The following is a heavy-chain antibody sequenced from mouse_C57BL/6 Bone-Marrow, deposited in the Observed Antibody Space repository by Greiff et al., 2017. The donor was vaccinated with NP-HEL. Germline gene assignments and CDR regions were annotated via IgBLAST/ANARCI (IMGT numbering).Heavy chain of an antibody. CDR1: GFTFSSYG. CDR3: ARHALYDYDDY. D-gene: IGHD2-4*01. J-gene: IGHJ2*01. Sequence: EVQRVESGGDLVKPGGSLKLSCAASGFTFSSYGMSWVRQTPDKRLEWVATISSGGSYTYYPDSVKGRFTLSRDNAKNTLYLQMSSLKSEDTAMYYCARHALYDYDDYWGQGTTLTVSS. V-gene: IGHV5-6*01. CDR2: ISSGGSYT.